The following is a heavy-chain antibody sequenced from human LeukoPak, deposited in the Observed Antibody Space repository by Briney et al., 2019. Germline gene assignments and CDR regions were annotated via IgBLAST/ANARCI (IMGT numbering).Heavy chain of an antibody. V-gene: IGHV3-30*03. Sequence: GGSLRLSCVASGFTFSNYGMHWVRQAPGKGLEWVAVTSYDGSDIYYADSVKGRFTISRDNSKNTLYLQMNSLRAEDTAVYYCVRGGPYGDYDAYWGQGTLVTVSS. CDR2: TSYDGSDI. CDR3: VRGGPYGDYDAY. CDR1: GFTFSNYG. J-gene: IGHJ4*02. D-gene: IGHD4-17*01.